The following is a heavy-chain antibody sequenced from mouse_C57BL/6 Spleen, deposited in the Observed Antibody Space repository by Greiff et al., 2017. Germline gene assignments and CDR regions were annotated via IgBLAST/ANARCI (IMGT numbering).Heavy chain of an antibody. J-gene: IGHJ3*01. CDR2: ILPGSGST. Sequence: QVQLQQSGAELMKPGASVKLSCKATGYTFTGYWIEWVKQRPGHGLEWIGEILPGSGSTNYNAKFKGKATFTVDTSSNTAYMQLSSLTTEDSAIYYCARDSSGSWFAYWGQGTLVTVSA. D-gene: IGHD3-2*02. V-gene: IGHV1-9*01. CDR1: GYTFTGYW. CDR3: ARDSSGSWFAY.